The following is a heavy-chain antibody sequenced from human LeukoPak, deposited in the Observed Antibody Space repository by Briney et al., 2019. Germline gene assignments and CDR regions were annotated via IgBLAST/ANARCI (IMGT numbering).Heavy chain of an antibody. V-gene: IGHV1-2*06. CDR3: ARDESVATDLIDY. D-gene: IGHD5-12*01. J-gene: IGHJ4*02. CDR1: GYTFTGYY. CDR2: INPNSGGT. Sequence: ASVKDSCKASGYTFTGYYMHWVRQAPGQGLEWMGRINPNSGGTNYAQKFQGRVTMTRDTSISTAYMELSRLRSDDTAVYYCARDESVATDLIDYWGQGTLVTVSS.